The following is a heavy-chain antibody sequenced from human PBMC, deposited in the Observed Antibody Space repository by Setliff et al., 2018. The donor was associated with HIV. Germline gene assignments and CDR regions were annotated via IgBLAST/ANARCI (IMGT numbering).Heavy chain of an antibody. Sequence: AASVKVSCKASDYPFSNFGISWVRQAPGQGLEWMAWINVYNGDTNFAQKFQGRVTMTKDTSTGIAYMELSSLRSDDTAVYYCATDRTQTGISLVRGRLTDPARYPLDYWGQGTLVTVSS. V-gene: IGHV1-18*01. CDR2: INVYNGDT. CDR3: ATDRTQTGISLVRGRLTDPARYPLDY. D-gene: IGHD3-10*01. J-gene: IGHJ4*02. CDR1: DYPFSNFG.